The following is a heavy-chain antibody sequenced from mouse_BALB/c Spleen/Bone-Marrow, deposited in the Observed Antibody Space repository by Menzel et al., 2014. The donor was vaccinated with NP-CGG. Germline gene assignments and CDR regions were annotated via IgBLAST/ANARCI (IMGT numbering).Heavy chain of an antibody. D-gene: IGHD1-2*01. V-gene: IGHV1-5*01. J-gene: IGHJ2*01. CDR1: GYSSTSYW. CDR3: TRRTATLDY. Sequence: EVKLLESGTVLARPGASVKMSCKASGYSSTSYWIHWVKQRPGQGLEWIGAIYPGDSDTSFNQKFKDKAKLTAVTSASTAYMELSSLTNEDSAVYYCTRRTATLDYWGQGTTLTVSS. CDR2: IYPGDSDT.